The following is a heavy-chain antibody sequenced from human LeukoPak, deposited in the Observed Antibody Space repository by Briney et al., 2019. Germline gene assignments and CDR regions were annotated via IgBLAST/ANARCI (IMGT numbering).Heavy chain of an antibody. V-gene: IGHV3-53*01. CDR3: ARTLVDTPNMVDAFEL. CDR2: IYSGGSA. CDR1: GFTVSSNY. Sequence: GGSLRLSCAASGFTVSSNYMSWVRQAPGKGPEWVSIIYSGGSAYYADSVKGRFTIPRDNSKNTLYLQMNSLRAEDTAVYYCARTLVDTPNMVDAFELWGQGTMVTVSS. J-gene: IGHJ3*01. D-gene: IGHD5-18*01.